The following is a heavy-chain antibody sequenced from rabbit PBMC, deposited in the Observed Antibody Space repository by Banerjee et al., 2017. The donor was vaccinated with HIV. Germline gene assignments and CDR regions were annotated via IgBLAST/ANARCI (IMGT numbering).Heavy chain of an antibody. CDR3: ARDSAYSYGYAGYAQYGMDL. Sequence: QSLEESGGDLVKPGASLTLTCTASGFSFSSTYYMCWVRQAPGKGLEWIACIYAGSSGSTYYASWAKGRFTISKTSSTTVTLQMTSLTAADTATYFCARDSAYSYGYAGYAQYGMDLWGPGTLVTVS. CDR2: IYAGSSGST. CDR1: GFSFSSTYY. V-gene: IGHV1S40*01. D-gene: IGHD6-1*01. J-gene: IGHJ6*01.